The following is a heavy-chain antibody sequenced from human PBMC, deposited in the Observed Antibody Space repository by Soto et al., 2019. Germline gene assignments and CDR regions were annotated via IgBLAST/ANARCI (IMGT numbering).Heavy chain of an antibody. CDR3: ARVPLQTMIRKKTRTFDY. CDR1: GFTFSSYA. Sequence: GGSLRLSCAASGFTFSSYAMHWVRQAPGKGLEWVAVISYDGSNKYYADSVKGRFTISRDNSKNTLYLQMNSLRAEDTAVYYCARVPLQTMIRKKTRTFDYWGQGTLVTVSS. CDR2: ISYDGSNK. V-gene: IGHV3-30-3*01. J-gene: IGHJ4*02. D-gene: IGHD3-22*01.